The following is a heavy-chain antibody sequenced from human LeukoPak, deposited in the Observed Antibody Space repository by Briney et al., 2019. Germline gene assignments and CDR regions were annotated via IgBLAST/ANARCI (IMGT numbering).Heavy chain of an antibody. CDR2: INPSDGSI. J-gene: IGHJ6*02. Sequence: GASVKVSCKASGYTFTSYWIQWVRQAPGQGLEWMGLINPSDGSIAYAQKFQGRVTITADESTSTAYMELSSLRSEDTAVYYCARDLPTDSYILTGPYYYYYGMDVWGQGTTVTVSS. CDR1: GYTFTSYW. CDR3: ARDLPTDSYILTGPYYYYYGMDV. D-gene: IGHD3-9*01. V-gene: IGHV1-46*01.